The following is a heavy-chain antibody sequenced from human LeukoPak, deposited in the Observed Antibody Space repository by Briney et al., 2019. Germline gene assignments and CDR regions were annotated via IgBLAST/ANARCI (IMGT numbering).Heavy chain of an antibody. Sequence: PGGSLRLSCAASGFTFSSYGMHWVRQAPGKGLEWVAGISYDGSNKYYADSVKGRFTISRDSSKNTLYLQMNSLRAEDMAVYYCAKELSGGPGFDYWGQGTLVTVSS. CDR2: ISYDGSNK. CDR1: GFTFSSYG. J-gene: IGHJ4*02. V-gene: IGHV3-30*18. CDR3: AKELSGGPGFDY. D-gene: IGHD3-10*01.